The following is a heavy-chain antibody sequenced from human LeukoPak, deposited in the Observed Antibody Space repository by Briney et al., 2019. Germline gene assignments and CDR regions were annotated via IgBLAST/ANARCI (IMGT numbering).Heavy chain of an antibody. V-gene: IGHV3-21*01. J-gene: IGHJ2*01. CDR1: GFTFSSYS. D-gene: IGHD4-17*01. CDR2: ISSSSSYI. CDR3: ASGNKDYGDNWYFDL. Sequence: GGSLRLSCAASGFTFSSYSMNWVRQAPGKGLEWVSSISSSSSYIYYADSVKGRFTISRDNAKNSLYLQMNSLRAEDTAVYYCASGNKDYGDNWYFDLWGQGTLVTVSS.